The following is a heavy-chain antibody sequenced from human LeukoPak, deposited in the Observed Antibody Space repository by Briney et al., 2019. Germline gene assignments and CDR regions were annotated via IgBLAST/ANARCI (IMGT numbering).Heavy chain of an antibody. V-gene: IGHV4-59*08. CDR3: ARLNAMAPASYYHALDV. D-gene: IGHD6-19*01. CDR1: GGSISGDY. Sequence: SATVSLTCTVSGGSISGDYWSWIRQPPGKGLEWIGYISYCGGSNYNPTLKRRVTLSVDTSKNQFSLKLSSVTAADTAVYYCARLNAMAPASYYHALDVWGQGTTVTVCS. CDR2: ISYCGGS. J-gene: IGHJ6*02.